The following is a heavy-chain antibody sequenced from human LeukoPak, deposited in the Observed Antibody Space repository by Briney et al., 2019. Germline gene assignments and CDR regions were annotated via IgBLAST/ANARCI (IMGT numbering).Heavy chain of an antibody. D-gene: IGHD3-22*01. CDR1: GGTFSNYT. V-gene: IGHV1-69*02. CDR3: ARALSDTSGYELAY. Sequence: GAPVKVSCKASGGTFSNYTITWVRQAPGQGLEWMGRITPGLGIINYAQKFQGRVTVTADKSTSTAYMELSSLRADDTAVYYCARALSDTSGYELAYWGQGTLVTVSS. J-gene: IGHJ4*02. CDR2: ITPGLGII.